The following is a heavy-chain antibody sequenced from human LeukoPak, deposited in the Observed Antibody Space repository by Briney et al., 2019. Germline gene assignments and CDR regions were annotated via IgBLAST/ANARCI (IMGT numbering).Heavy chain of an antibody. V-gene: IGHV1-2*06. CDR2: INPNSGGT. CDR3: ARVPYRYSSSWYYFDY. D-gene: IGHD6-13*01. CDR1: GYTFTGYY. J-gene: IGHJ4*02. Sequence: ASVKVSCKASGYTFTGYYMHWVRQAPGQGLEWMGRINPNSGGTNYAQKFQGRVTMTRDTSISTAYMELSRLRSDDTAAYYCARVPYRYSSSWYYFDYWGQGTLVTVSS.